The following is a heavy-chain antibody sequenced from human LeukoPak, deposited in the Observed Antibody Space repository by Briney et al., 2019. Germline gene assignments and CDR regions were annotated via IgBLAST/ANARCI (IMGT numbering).Heavy chain of an antibody. V-gene: IGHV4-34*01. Sequence: PSETLSLTCAVYGGSFSGYYWSWICQPPGKGLEWIGEINHSGSTNYNPSLKSRVTISVDTSKNQFSLKLSAVTAADTAIYYCASVRRGFGESSKYYSYYYMDVWGNGTTVAISS. CDR1: GGSFSGYY. J-gene: IGHJ6*03. D-gene: IGHD3-10*01. CDR2: INHSGST. CDR3: ASVRRGFGESSKYYSYYYMDV.